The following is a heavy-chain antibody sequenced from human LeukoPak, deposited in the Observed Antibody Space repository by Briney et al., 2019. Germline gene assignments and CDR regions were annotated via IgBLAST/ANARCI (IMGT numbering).Heavy chain of an antibody. CDR3: ARVYYDSSGYFFSKLAFDY. CDR1: GGSISSYY. D-gene: IGHD3-22*01. V-gene: IGHV4-59*01. J-gene: IGHJ4*02. CDR2: IYYSGST. Sequence: PSETLSLTCTVSGGSISSYYWSWIRQPPGKGLEWIGYIYYSGSTNYNPSLKSRVTISVDTSKNQFSLKLSSVTAADTAVYYCARVYYDSSGYFFSKLAFDYWGQGTLVTVSS.